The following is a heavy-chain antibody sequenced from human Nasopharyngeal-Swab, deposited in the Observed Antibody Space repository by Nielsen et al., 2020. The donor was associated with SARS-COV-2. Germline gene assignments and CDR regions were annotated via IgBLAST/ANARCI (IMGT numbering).Heavy chain of an antibody. D-gene: IGHD2-15*01. J-gene: IGHJ5*02. CDR1: GFTFSSNW. V-gene: IGHV3-74*01. CDR2: INSDGSST. CDR3: AKDSGAGFCDGGSCFPTNH. Sequence: GGSLRLSCAASGFTFSSNWMHWVRQAPGKGLVWVSRINSDGSSTNYADSVKGRFTISRDNAKNTLYLQMNSLRAEDTAVYYCAKDSGAGFCDGGSCFPTNHWGQGTLVTVSS.